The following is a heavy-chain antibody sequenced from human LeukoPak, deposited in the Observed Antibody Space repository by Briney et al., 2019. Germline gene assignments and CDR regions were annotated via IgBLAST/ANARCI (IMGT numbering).Heavy chain of an antibody. CDR1: GESFRGYY. D-gene: IGHD3-9*01. CDR2: INHSGST. V-gene: IGHV4-34*01. Sequence: SETLSLTCAVYGESFRGYYWSWIRQPPGKGLEWIGEINHSGSTNYNPSLKSRVTISVDTSKNQFSLKLSSVTAADTAVYYCARKVGSNVLRYFDWLGPHFDYWGQGTLVTVSS. J-gene: IGHJ4*02. CDR3: ARKVGSNVLRYFDWLGPHFDY.